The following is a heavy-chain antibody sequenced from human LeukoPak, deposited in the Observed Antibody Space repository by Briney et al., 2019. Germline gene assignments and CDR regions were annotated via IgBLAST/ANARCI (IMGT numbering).Heavy chain of an antibody. J-gene: IGHJ4*02. V-gene: IGHV4-34*01. Sequence: SGTLSLTCAVYGGSFSGYYWSWIRQPPGKGLEWIGEINHSGSTNYNPSLKSRVTISVDTSKNQFSLKLSSVTAADTAVYYCARGPVAAAGITFDYWGQGTLVTVSS. CDR1: GGSFSGYY. CDR2: INHSGST. CDR3: ARGPVAAAGITFDY. D-gene: IGHD6-13*01.